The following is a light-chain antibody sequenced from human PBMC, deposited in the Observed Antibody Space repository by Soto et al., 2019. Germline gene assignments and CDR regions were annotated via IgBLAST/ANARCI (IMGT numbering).Light chain of an antibody. J-gene: IGLJ1*01. V-gene: IGLV2-14*03. Sequence: QSVLTQPASVSGSPGQSITISCTGTSNEVGGYNYVSWYQHHPGKAPKLMIYDVSNRPSGVSNRFSGSKSGNTASLSISGLQPEDEADYYCSSYRTSNTRQIVCGTGTKVTVL. CDR3: SSYRTSNTRQIV. CDR2: DVS. CDR1: SNEVGGYNY.